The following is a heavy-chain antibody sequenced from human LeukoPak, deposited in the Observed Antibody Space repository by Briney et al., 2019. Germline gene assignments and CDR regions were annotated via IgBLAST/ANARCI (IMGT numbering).Heavy chain of an antibody. CDR3: ARAIFGVVIGCMDV. CDR1: GFTFSSYW. V-gene: IGHV3-7*01. J-gene: IGHJ6*03. D-gene: IGHD3-3*01. CDR2: IKQDGSEK. Sequence: PGGSLRLSCAASGFTFSSYWMSWVRQAPGKGLEWVANIKQDGSEKYYVDSVKGRFTISRDNAKNSLYLQMNSPRAEDTAVYYCARAIFGVVIGCMDVWGKGTTVTVSS.